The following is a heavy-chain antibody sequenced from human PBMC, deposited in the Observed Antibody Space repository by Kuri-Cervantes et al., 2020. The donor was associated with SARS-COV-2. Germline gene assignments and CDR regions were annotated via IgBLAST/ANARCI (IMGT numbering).Heavy chain of an antibody. D-gene: IGHD2-2*02. Sequence: ASVKVSCKASGYTFTGYYMHWVRQAPGQGLEWMGWINLNSGGTNYAQKFQGRATMTRDTSISTAYMELSRLRSDGTAVYYCARVWALYCSSTSCYTFAFDIWGQGTMVTVSS. J-gene: IGHJ3*02. CDR2: INLNSGGT. V-gene: IGHV1-2*02. CDR1: GYTFTGYY. CDR3: ARVWALYCSSTSCYTFAFDI.